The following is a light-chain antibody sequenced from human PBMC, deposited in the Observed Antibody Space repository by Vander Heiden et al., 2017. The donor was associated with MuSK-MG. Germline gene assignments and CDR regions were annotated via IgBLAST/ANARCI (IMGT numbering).Light chain of an antibody. CDR2: EDD. CDR1: SGSIATNY. Sequence: NFMLTQPHSVSQSPGKTVTISCTRSSGSIATNYVQWYQRRPGSSPTPVIYEDDQRPSGVPDRFSGSIDSSSNSASLTISGLKTEDEADYYCQSYDTSNWVFGGGTKLTVL. V-gene: IGLV6-57*01. J-gene: IGLJ3*02. CDR3: QSYDTSNWV.